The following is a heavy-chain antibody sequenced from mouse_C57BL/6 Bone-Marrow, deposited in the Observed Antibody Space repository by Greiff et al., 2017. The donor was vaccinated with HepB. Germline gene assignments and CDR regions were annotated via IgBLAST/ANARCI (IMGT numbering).Heavy chain of an antibody. V-gene: IGHV1-81*01. J-gene: IGHJ3*01. D-gene: IGHD1-1*01. CDR2: IYPRSGNT. CDR3: ARRRDGTMGAWFAY. CDR1: GYTFTSYG. Sequence: QVQLQQSGAELARPGASVKLSCKASGYTFTSYGISWVKQRTGQGLEWIGEIYPRSGNTYYNEKFKGKATLTADKSSSTAYMELRSLTSEDSAVYFCARRRDGTMGAWFAYWGQGTLVTVSA.